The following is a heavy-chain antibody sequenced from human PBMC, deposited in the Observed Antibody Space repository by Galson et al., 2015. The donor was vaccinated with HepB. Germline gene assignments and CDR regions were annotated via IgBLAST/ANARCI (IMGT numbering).Heavy chain of an antibody. CDR2: IDPSDSYT. CDR3: ARFPYCSGGSCYSRYAFDI. D-gene: IGHD2-15*01. Sequence: QSGAEVKKPGESLRISCKGSGYSFTSYWISWVRQMPGKGLEWMGRIDPSDSYTNYSPSFQGHVTISADKSISTAYLQWSSLKASDTAMYYCARFPYCSGGSCYSRYAFDIWGQGTMVTVSS. CDR1: GYSFTSYW. J-gene: IGHJ3*02. V-gene: IGHV5-10-1*01.